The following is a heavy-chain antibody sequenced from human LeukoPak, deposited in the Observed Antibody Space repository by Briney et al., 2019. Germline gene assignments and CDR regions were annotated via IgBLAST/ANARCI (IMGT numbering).Heavy chain of an antibody. CDR1: GFIFSSYG. J-gene: IGHJ4*02. Sequence: GGSLRLSCVPSGFIFSSYGFHWVRQAPGKGLEWVAVISFDGSEKCYADSAKGRFSISTDYSRNTLYLEMNSLRADDTAVYYCVRSQLQYCTTTSCYVFDSWGQGTLVTVSS. CDR3: VRSQLQYCTTTSCYVFDS. D-gene: IGHD2-2*01. V-gene: IGHV3-30*19. CDR2: ISFDGSEK.